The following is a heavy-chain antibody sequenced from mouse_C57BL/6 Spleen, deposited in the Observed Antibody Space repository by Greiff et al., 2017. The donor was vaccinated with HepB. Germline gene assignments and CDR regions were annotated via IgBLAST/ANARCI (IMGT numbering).Heavy chain of an antibody. D-gene: IGHD1-1*01. V-gene: IGHV5-17*01. J-gene: IGHJ4*01. CDR3: ARSYGSRYYAMDY. CDR2: ISSGSSTI. CDR1: GFTFSDYG. Sequence: EVHLVESGGGLVKPGGSLKLSCAASGFTFSDYGMHWVRQAPEKGLEWVAYISSGSSTIYYADTVKGRFTISRDNAKNTLFLQMTSLRSEDTAMYYCARSYGSRYYAMDYWGQGTSVTVSS.